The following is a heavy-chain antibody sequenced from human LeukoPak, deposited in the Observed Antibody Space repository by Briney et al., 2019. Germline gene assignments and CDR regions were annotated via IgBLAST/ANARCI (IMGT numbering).Heavy chain of an antibody. CDR1: GYTFTGYY. V-gene: IGHV1-2*02. D-gene: IGHD3-22*01. J-gene: IGHJ3*02. CDR2: ISPYSGGT. Sequence: ASVKVSCKASGYTFTGYYMHWVRQAPGQGLEWMGWISPYSGGTKYAQNFQGRVTMTRDTSIRTAYMELSRLKSDDSAVYYCARSGYYYDTSGFERVYAFDSWGQGTMVTVSS. CDR3: ARSGYYYDTSGFERVYAFDS.